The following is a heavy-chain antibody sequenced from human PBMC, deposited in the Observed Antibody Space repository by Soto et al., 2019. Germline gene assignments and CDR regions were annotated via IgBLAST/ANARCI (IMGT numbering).Heavy chain of an antibody. D-gene: IGHD2-15*01. CDR1: GYTFTSYD. CDR3: ARILVVAASPGYYYYMDV. V-gene: IGHV3-66*01. CDR2: IYSGGST. Sequence: SCKASGYTFTSYDINWVRQAPGKGLEWVSVIYSGGSTYYADSVKGRFTISRDNSKNTLYLQMNSLRVEDTAVYYCARILVVAASPGYYYYMDVWGKGTTVTVSS. J-gene: IGHJ6*03.